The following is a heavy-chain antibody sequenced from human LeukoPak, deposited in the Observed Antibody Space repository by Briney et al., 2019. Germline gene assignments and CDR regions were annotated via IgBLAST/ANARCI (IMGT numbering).Heavy chain of an antibody. D-gene: IGHD1-26*01. V-gene: IGHV4-59*01. J-gene: IGHJ3*02. CDR2: IYYSGST. Sequence: SETLSLTCTVSVVSISSYYWSWLRQPPWKGLEWIGYIYYSGSTNYNPSLKSRVTISVYTSKNQFSLKLSSVTAADTAVYYCARDLPMYSGSSHRAFDIWGQGTMVTVSS. CDR3: ARDLPMYSGSSHRAFDI. CDR1: VVSISSYY.